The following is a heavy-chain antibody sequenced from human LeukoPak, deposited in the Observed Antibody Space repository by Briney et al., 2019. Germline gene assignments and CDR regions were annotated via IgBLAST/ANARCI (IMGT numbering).Heavy chain of an antibody. CDR1: GISVSSNY. Sequence: GGSLRLSCAASGISVSSNYMSWVRQAPGKGLEWVSAITATSSSTHDADSVQGRFTISRDNSKNTLYLQMNSLRPEDTAIYYCAKLFESGTYNNFFHYWGQGTLVTVSS. CDR2: ITATSSST. D-gene: IGHD3-10*01. J-gene: IGHJ4*02. V-gene: IGHV3-23*01. CDR3: AKLFESGTYNNFFHY.